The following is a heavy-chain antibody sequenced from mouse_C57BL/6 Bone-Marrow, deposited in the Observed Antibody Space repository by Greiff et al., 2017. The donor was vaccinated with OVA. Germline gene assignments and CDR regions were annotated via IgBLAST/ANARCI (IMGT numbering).Heavy chain of an antibody. Sequence: QVQLQQPGAELVMPGASVELSCKASGYTFTSYWMHWVKQRPGQGLEWIGEIDPSDSYTNYNQKFKGKSTLTVDKSSSTAYMQLSSLTSEDSAVYYCAREGAFSLLRYWGQGTTLTVSS. CDR3: AREGAFSLLRY. CDR2: IDPSDSYT. V-gene: IGHV1-69*01. J-gene: IGHJ2*01. CDR1: GYTFTSYW. D-gene: IGHD1-2*01.